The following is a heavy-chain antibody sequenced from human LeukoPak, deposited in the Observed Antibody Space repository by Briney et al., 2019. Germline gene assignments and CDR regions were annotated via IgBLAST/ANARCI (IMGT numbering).Heavy chain of an antibody. CDR1: GFTVSSNY. D-gene: IGHD3-22*01. CDR3: ARESYYYDSSGYYFDDY. V-gene: IGHV3-53*01. CDR2: IYSGGST. J-gene: IGHJ4*02. Sequence: PGGSLRLSCAASGFTVSSNYMSWVRQAPGKGLEWVSVIYSGGSTYYADSVKGRFTISRDNSKNTLYLQMNSLRAEDTAVYYCARESYYYDSSGYYFDDYWGQGTLVTVSS.